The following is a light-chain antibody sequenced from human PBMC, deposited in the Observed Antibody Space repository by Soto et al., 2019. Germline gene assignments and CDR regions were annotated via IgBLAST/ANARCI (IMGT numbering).Light chain of an antibody. V-gene: IGKV3-20*01. Sequence: EIVLTQSPGTLSLSPGERATLSCRASQSVSSNFLAWYQQKLGQPPRLLIYGASSRATGIPDRFSGSGSGKDFAITISRLEPEDFAVYYCQQYGSSAYTFGQGTKLEIK. CDR3: QQYGSSAYT. CDR1: QSVSSNF. CDR2: GAS. J-gene: IGKJ2*01.